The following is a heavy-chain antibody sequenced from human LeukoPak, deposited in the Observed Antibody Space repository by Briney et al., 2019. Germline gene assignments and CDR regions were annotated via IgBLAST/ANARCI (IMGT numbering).Heavy chain of an antibody. CDR3: ARGNVNMVVTIENY. V-gene: IGHV3-30*04. CDR2: ISSDGSMK. J-gene: IGHJ4*02. CDR1: GFTFNRYV. Sequence: GGSLRLSCVASGFTFNRYVMHWVRQAPGKGLEWVAVISSDGSMKDYADSVKGRFTVSRDNSKNTLYLQMSSLSTEDTSLYYCARGNVNMVVTIENYWGQGTLVTVSS. D-gene: IGHD5-12*01.